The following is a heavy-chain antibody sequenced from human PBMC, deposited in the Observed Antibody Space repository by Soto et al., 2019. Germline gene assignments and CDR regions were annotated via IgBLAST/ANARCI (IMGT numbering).Heavy chain of an antibody. CDR3: EKFNWYFDL. CDR1: GGSISSYY. Sequence: QVQLQESGPGLVKPSETLSLTCTVSGGSISSYYWSWIRQPPGKGLEWIGYIYYTGSTNYNPSLKSRDTISVDTSKNQFSLQLSSVTAADTAVYYCEKFNWYFDLWGRGTLVTVSS. V-gene: IGHV4-59*01. J-gene: IGHJ2*01. CDR2: IYYTGST.